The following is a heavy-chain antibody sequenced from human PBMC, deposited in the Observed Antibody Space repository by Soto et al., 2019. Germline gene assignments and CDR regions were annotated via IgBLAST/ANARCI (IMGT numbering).Heavy chain of an antibody. V-gene: IGHV1-69*06. CDR3: ARDLGGCSAGSCRYNWLDS. CDR2: IIPIYGTA. D-gene: IGHD2-15*01. Sequence: QVQLVQSGAEVKKPGSSVKVSCKASGDTFTNYAISWVRQAPGQGLEWMGGIIPIYGTAHYAQKFQDRVTITADTSTSTADKELSSLRPEDTAVYYCARDLGGCSAGSCRYNWLDSWGQGTLVTVSS. CDR1: GDTFTNYA. J-gene: IGHJ5*01.